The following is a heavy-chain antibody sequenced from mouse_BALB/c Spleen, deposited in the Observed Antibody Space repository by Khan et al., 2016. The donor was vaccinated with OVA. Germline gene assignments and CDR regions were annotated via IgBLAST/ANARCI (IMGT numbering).Heavy chain of an antibody. V-gene: IGHV1-69*02. CDR2: IYPSDNYT. J-gene: IGHJ1*01. CDR3: TRWFLRYFDV. Sequence: QVQLQQSGAELVRPGASVKLSCKASGYTFTNYWINWVKQRPGQGLEWIGNIYPSDNYTNYNQKFKDKATLTVDKSSSTAYMQLSSPTSEDSAVYYCTRWFLRYFDVWGAGTTVTVSS. D-gene: IGHD2-3*01. CDR1: GYTFTNYW.